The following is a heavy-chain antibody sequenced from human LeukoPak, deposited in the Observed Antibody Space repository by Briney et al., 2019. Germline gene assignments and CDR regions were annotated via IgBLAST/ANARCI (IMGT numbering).Heavy chain of an antibody. J-gene: IGHJ5*02. D-gene: IGHD3-10*02. V-gene: IGHV3-23*01. CDR3: ASNVYVHWFDT. CDR1: GFSFSDYA. CDR2: IPGDSDNT. Sequence: GGSLRLSCAASGFSFSDYAMSWVRQARGRGQGWVSLIPGDSDNTYYADSVKGRFAISRDNSKNMLYLQINNLRAEDTAIYYGASNVYVHWFDTWGQGTLVTVSS.